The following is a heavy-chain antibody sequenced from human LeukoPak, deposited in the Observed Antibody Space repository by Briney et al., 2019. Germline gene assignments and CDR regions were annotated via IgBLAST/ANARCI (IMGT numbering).Heavy chain of an antibody. Sequence: ASVKVSCKSSGYTFTGSYMHWVRQAPGQELEWMGWINPNSGGTNYAQKFQGRVTMTRDTSINTTYMELSRLRSDDTAVYYCARDLRIAARPSWFDPWGQGTLVTVSS. V-gene: IGHV1-2*02. CDR2: INPNSGGT. D-gene: IGHD6-6*01. CDR1: GYTFTGSY. CDR3: ARDLRIAARPSWFDP. J-gene: IGHJ5*02.